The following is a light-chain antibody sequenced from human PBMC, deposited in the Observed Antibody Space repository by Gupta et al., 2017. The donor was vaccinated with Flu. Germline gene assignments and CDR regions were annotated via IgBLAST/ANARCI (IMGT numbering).Light chain of an antibody. CDR2: DAS. V-gene: IGKV3-11*01. J-gene: IGKJ5*01. CDR1: RSVTNY. Sequence: ERATLSCRASRSVTNYVAWYQQKPGQAPRLLIYDASNRATGIPARFSGGGFGTDFTLTISSLDPEDSAVYYCQQRSDWPSITFGQGTRLEIK. CDR3: QQRSDWPSIT.